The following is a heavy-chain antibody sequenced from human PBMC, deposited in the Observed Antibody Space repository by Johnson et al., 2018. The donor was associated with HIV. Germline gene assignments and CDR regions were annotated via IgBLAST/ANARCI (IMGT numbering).Heavy chain of an antibody. CDR3: AKEDGSVGATTGNAFEI. J-gene: IGHJ3*02. V-gene: IGHV3-30*02. CDR1: GVTFSSYG. D-gene: IGHD1-26*01. Sequence: QMLLVESGGGVVQPGGSLRISCAASGVTFSSYGMHWVRQAPGKGLEGVAFIRYDGSNKYYADSVKGRFTISRDNSKNTLYLQMNSLRAEDTAVYYCAKEDGSVGATTGNAFEIWGQGTMVTVSS. CDR2: IRYDGSNK.